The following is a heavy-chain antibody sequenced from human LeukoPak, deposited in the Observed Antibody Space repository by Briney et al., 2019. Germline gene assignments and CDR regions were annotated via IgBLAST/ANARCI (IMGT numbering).Heavy chain of an antibody. V-gene: IGHV4-31*03. CDR1: GGSISSGGYY. CDR2: IYYSGST. J-gene: IGHJ6*02. Sequence: SETLSLTCTVSGGSISSGGYYWSWIRQHPGKGLEWIGYIYYSGSTYYNPSLKSRVTISVDTSKNQFSLKLSSVTAADTAVYYCARDSSSWYRWGHYYGMDVWGQGTTVTVSS. CDR3: ARDSSSWYRWGHYYGMDV. D-gene: IGHD6-13*01.